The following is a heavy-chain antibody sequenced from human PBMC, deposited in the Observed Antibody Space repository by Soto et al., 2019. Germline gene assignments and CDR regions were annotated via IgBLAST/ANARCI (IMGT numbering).Heavy chain of an antibody. CDR1: GFTFSSYG. CDR2: IWYDGSNK. CDR3: ARDPYCSSTSCSYGMDV. J-gene: IGHJ6*02. D-gene: IGHD2-2*01. V-gene: IGHV3-33*01. Sequence: PGGSLRLSCAASGFTFSSYGMHWVRQAPGKGLEWVADIWYDGSNKYYADSVKGRFTTSRDNSKNTLYLQMNSLRAEDTAVYYCARDPYCSSTSCSYGMDVWGQGTTVTVS.